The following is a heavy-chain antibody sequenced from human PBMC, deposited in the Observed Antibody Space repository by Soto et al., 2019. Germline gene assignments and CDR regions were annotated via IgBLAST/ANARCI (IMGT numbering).Heavy chain of an antibody. J-gene: IGHJ4*02. V-gene: IGHV1-69*02. CDR2: TIPILAMS. D-gene: IGHD3-10*01. CDR1: GDTFNSYT. Sequence: QVQLVQSGPEVKMPGSSVKVSCKASGDTFNSYTINWVRQAPGQGLQWMGRTIPILAMSNYALKFQGRVTVTTDQXTTTAYMELSRLRSDDTAVYYCAASYGSGSRAFDYWGQGTLVTVSS. CDR3: AASYGSGSRAFDY.